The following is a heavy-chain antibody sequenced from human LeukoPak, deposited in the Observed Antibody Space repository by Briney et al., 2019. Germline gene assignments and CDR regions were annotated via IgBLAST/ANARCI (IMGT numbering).Heavy chain of an antibody. CDR3: VREYCSSTSCGHSDY. Sequence: ASVKVSCKSSGYTFTGYYMHWVRQAPGQGLEWMGWINPNSGGTNYAQKFQGRVTMTRDTSISTAYMELSGLRSDDTAVYYCVREYCSSTSCGHSDYWGQGTLVTVSS. J-gene: IGHJ4*02. CDR2: INPNSGGT. D-gene: IGHD2-2*01. V-gene: IGHV1-2*02. CDR1: GYTFTGYY.